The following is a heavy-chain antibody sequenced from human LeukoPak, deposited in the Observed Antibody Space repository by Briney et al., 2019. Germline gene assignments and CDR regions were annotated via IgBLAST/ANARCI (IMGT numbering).Heavy chain of an antibody. CDR2: IYYNGHT. Sequence: SETLSLTCTISGGSISGASIRGTTYYWGCVRQPPGKGLEWIGSIYYNGHTLFNPSLKSRVTMSLDTSRNQVSLKLSSVTAADTAVYYCVRSPKGTAVTANWFDPWGQGTLVTVSS. CDR3: VRSPKGTAVTANWFDP. D-gene: IGHD6-19*01. CDR1: GGSISGASIRGTTYY. V-gene: IGHV4-39*07. J-gene: IGHJ5*02.